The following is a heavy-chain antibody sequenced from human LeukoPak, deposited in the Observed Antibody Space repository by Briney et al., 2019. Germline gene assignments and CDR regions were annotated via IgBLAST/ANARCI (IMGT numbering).Heavy chain of an antibody. CDR1: GGSISSYY. Sequence: SETLSLTCTVSGGSISSYYWSWIRQHPGKGLEWIGYIYYIGNTYYNPSLESRVTMSVDTFKNQFSLKLSSVTAADTAVYYCARNVGKYCSSTSCYTTYFDYWGQGILVTVSS. CDR2: IYYIGNT. CDR3: ARNVGKYCSSTSCYTTYFDY. J-gene: IGHJ4*02. V-gene: IGHV4-59*06. D-gene: IGHD2-2*02.